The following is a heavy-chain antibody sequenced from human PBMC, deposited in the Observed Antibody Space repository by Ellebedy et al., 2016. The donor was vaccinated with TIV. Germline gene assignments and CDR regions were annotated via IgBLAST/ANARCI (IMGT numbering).Heavy chain of an antibody. CDR3: AREMDTAMEY. CDR2: MNPNSGNT. CDR1: GYTFTGYY. V-gene: IGHV1-8*02. D-gene: IGHD5-18*01. J-gene: IGHJ4*02. Sequence: ASVKVSCXASGYTFTGYYMHWVRQATGQGLEWMGWMNPNSGNTGYAQKFQGRVTMTRNTSISTAYMELSSLRSEDTAVYYCAREMDTAMEYWGQGTLVTVSS.